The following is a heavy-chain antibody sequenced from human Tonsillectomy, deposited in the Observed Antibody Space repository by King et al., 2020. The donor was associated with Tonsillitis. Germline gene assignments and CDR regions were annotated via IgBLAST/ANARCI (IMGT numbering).Heavy chain of an antibody. D-gene: IGHD1-1*01. Sequence: LPEAGPGLVKPSETLSLTCTVSGGSITSYYWSWIRQPPGKRLEWIGYSSYSGTTNYNPSLKSRVTISVDTSNNQFSLGLSSVTAADTAVYYCARVNNWNPHYYFDYWGQGTLVTVSS. CDR3: ARVNNWNPHYYFDY. CDR2: SSYSGTT. J-gene: IGHJ4*02. V-gene: IGHV4-59*01. CDR1: GGSITSYY.